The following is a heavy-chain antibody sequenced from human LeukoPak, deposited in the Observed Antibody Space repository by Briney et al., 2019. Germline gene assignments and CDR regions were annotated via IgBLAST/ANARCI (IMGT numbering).Heavy chain of an antibody. D-gene: IGHD7-27*01. Sequence: GGSLRLSCAASGFTFSSYWMRWVRQAPGKGLEGVANIKNDGSEEYYVDSVKGRFTISRDNAKNSLFLQMNSLTVEDTAVYYCARAIRGSAVDTGDRWGQGTLVTLSS. V-gene: IGHV3-7*01. CDR2: IKNDGSEE. J-gene: IGHJ1*01. CDR3: ARAIRGSAVDTGDR. CDR1: GFTFSSYW.